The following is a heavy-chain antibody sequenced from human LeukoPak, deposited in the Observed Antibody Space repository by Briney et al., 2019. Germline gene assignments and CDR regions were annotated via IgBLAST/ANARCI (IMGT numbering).Heavy chain of an antibody. V-gene: IGHV3-66*01. Sequence: GGSLRLSCAASGFTVSSNYMSWVRQAPGKGLEWVSVIYSGGSTYYADSVKGRFTISRDNSKNTLYLQMNSLRAEDTAVYYCARESYSAASHSYYFDYWGQGTLVTVSS. D-gene: IGHD2-21*01. CDR3: ARESYSAASHSYYFDY. CDR1: GFTVSSNY. J-gene: IGHJ4*02. CDR2: IYSGGST.